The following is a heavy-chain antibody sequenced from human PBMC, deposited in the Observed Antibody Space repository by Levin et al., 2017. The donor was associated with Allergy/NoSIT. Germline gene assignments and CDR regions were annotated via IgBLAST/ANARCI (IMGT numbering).Heavy chain of an antibody. CDR3: ARGQYSSSWVFYYGMDV. CDR1: GFAVSRHY. CDR2: IYSEGGT. J-gene: IGHJ6*02. Sequence: PGESLKISCAASGFAVSRHYMTWVRQAPGKGLEWVSVIYSEGGTYYADSVKGRFTISRDNSKNSLYLQMNSLRAEDTAVYYCARGQYSSSWVFYYGMDVWGQGTTVTVSS. D-gene: IGHD6-13*01. V-gene: IGHV3-53*01.